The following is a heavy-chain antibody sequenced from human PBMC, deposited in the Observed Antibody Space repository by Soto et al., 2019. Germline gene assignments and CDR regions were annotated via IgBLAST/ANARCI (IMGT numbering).Heavy chain of an antibody. CDR3: ARGPGIAARSPSWYYYYYYMDV. J-gene: IGHJ6*03. CDR1: GGSFSGYY. V-gene: IGHV4-34*01. Sequence: SETLSLTCAVYGGSFSGYYWSWIRQPPGKGLEWIGEINHSGSTNYNPSLKSRVTISVDTSKNQFSLKLSSVTAADTAVYYCARGPGIAARSPSWYYYYYYMDVWGKVTTVTVSS. D-gene: IGHD6-6*01. CDR2: INHSGST.